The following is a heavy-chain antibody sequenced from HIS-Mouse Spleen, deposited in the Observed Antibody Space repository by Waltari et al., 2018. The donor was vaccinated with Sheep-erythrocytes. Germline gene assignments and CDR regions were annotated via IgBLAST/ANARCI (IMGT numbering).Heavy chain of an antibody. Sequence: QVQLVQSGAEVKKPGASVKVSCKAAGYTFTGYYMHWVRQAPGQGLEWMGRSIPILGIANSAQKFQGRVTITADKSTSTAYMELSSLRSEDTAVYYCAQTGATTPHFDYWGQGTLVTVSS. D-gene: IGHD1-26*01. V-gene: IGHV1-69*09. CDR3: AQTGATTPHFDY. CDR1: GYTFTGYY. CDR2: SIPILGIA. J-gene: IGHJ4*02.